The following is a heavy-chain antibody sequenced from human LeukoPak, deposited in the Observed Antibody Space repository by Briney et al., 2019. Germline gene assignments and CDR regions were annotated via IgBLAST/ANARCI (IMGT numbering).Heavy chain of an antibody. J-gene: IGHJ4*02. V-gene: IGHV3-23*01. Sequence: PGGSLRLSCAASGFTFDNYAMSWVRQAPGKGLEWVSGVSDGAGRTSYADSVTGRFTISRDNARRILYLQMNSLRAEDTAVYYCAKDVCNGAGCHFFDYWGQGTLVTVSS. CDR3: AKDVCNGAGCHFFDY. CDR2: VSDGAGRT. CDR1: GFTFDNYA. D-gene: IGHD2-15*01.